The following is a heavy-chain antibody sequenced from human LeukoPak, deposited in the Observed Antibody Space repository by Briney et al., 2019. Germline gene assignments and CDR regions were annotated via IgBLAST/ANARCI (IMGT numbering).Heavy chain of an antibody. Sequence: PGGSLRLSCAAFGFTFSNYIMNWVRQAPGKGLEWVSSISSSSSYIYYADSVKGRFTISRDNAKNALYLQMNSLRAEDTAVYYCARLVATIDFWGQGTLVTVSS. D-gene: IGHD5-12*01. CDR1: GFTFSNYI. V-gene: IGHV3-21*01. CDR2: ISSSSSYI. J-gene: IGHJ4*02. CDR3: ARLVATIDF.